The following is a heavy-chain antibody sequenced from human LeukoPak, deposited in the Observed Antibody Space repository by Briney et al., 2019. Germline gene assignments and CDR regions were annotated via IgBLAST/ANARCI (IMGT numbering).Heavy chain of an antibody. D-gene: IGHD1-26*01. V-gene: IGHV3-9*01. J-gene: IGHJ4*02. Sequence: GRSLRLSCAASGFTFDDYAMHWVRQAPGKGLEWVSGISWNSGSIGYAGSVKGRFTISRDNAKNTLYLQMNSLRAEDTAVYYCASSSGSYRRLDYFDYWGQGTLVTVSS. CDR1: GFTFDDYA. CDR3: ASSSGSYRRLDYFDY. CDR2: ISWNSGSI.